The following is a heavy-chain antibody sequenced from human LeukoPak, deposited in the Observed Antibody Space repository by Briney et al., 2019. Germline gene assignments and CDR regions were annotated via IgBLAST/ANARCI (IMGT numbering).Heavy chain of an antibody. D-gene: IGHD5-24*01. J-gene: IGHJ4*02. Sequence: PSETLSLTCTVSGGXISSYYCSWIRQPPGKGLEWIGYIYYSGSTNYNPSLKSRVTISVDTSKNQFSLKLDSVTAADTAVYYCARVFRRDGFFDYWGQGTLVTVSS. V-gene: IGHV4-59*01. CDR3: ARVFRRDGFFDY. CDR2: IYYSGST. CDR1: GGXISSYY.